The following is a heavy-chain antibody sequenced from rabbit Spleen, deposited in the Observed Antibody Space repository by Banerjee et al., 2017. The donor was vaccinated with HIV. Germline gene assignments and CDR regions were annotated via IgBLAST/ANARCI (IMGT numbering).Heavy chain of an antibody. CDR1: GFDFSTCGV. J-gene: IGHJ4*01. CDR3: ARDLVGVIGWNFYL. D-gene: IGHD1-1*01. Sequence: QSLEESGGDLVKPEGSLTLTCTASGFDFSTCGVSWVRQAPGKGLEWIGSIDRDSSGTTYYASWARGRFTISKTSSTTVTLQMTSLTVADTATYFCARDLVGVIGWNFYLWGQGTLVTVS. CDR2: IDRDSSGTT. V-gene: IGHV1S40*01.